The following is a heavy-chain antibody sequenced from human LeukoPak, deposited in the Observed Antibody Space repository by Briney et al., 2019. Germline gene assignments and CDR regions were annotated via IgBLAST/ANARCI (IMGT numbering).Heavy chain of an antibody. J-gene: IGHJ3*02. Sequence: GESLKISCKGSGYSFTSYRIGWVRHMPGKGLEWMGIIYPDDSDTRYSPSFQGQVTISADKSISTANLQWSSLKASDTAMYYCARGDCSSTSCYTQDAFDIWGQGTMVTVSS. D-gene: IGHD2-2*02. V-gene: IGHV5-51*01. CDR3: ARGDCSSTSCYTQDAFDI. CDR2: IYPDDSDT. CDR1: GYSFTSYR.